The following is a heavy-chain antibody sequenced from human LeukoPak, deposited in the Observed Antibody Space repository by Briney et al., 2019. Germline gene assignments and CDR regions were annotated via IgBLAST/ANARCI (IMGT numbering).Heavy chain of an antibody. V-gene: IGHV3-13*04. J-gene: IGHJ3*02. CDR1: GFTFSSYD. CDR3: ARGRGWGTFDI. Sequence: GGSLRLSCAASGFTFSSYDLHWVRQGTGKGLEWVSAIGTAGDTYYTGSVKGRFTTSREKAKNSLYLQRNSLRAGDTAVYYCARGRGWGTFDIWGQGTMVTVSS. D-gene: IGHD3-10*01. CDR2: IGTAGDT.